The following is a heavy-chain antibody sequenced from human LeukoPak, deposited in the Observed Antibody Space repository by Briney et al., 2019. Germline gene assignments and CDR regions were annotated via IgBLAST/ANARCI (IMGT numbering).Heavy chain of an antibody. CDR2: IVVGSGNT. CDR3: VTVEIGIRGYDILTGLY. V-gene: IGHV1-58*01. Sequence: GASVKVSCKASGFTFTSSAVQWVRQARGQRLEWIGWIVVGSGNTNYAQKFQERVTITRDMSTSTAYMELSSLRSEDTAVYYCVTVEIGIRGYDILTGLYWGQGTLVTVSS. CDR1: GFTFTSSA. D-gene: IGHD3-9*01. J-gene: IGHJ4*02.